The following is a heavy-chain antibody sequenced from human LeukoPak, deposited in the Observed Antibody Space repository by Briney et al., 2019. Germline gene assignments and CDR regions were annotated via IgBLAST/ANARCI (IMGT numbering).Heavy chain of an antibody. V-gene: IGHV4-39*01. Sequence: PSETLSLTCTVSGGSISSSSYYWGWIRQPPGKRLEWIGSIYYSGSTYYNPSLKSRVTISVDTSKNQFSLKLSSVTAADTAVYYCATLQEDIVLMVFSPGVVFDIWGQGTMVTVSS. CDR1: GGSISSSSYY. CDR2: IYYSGST. D-gene: IGHD2-8*01. CDR3: ATLQEDIVLMVFSPGVVFDI. J-gene: IGHJ3*02.